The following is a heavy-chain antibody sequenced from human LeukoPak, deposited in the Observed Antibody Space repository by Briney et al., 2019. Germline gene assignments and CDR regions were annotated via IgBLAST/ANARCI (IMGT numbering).Heavy chain of an antibody. Sequence: GGSLRLTCAASGFTVSTNYMSWVRQAPGKGLEWVSGISGSGGNTYYADSVKGRFTTSRDNSNNTLYLQMNSLRAEDTAVYYCARHSRGRWYVFDYWGQGTLVTVSS. D-gene: IGHD6-13*01. CDR1: GFTVSTNY. CDR3: ARHSRGRWYVFDY. CDR2: ISGSGGNT. V-gene: IGHV3-23*01. J-gene: IGHJ4*02.